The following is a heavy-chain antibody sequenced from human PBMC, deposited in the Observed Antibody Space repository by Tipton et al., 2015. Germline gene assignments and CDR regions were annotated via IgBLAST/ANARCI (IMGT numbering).Heavy chain of an antibody. V-gene: IGHV3-23*01. J-gene: IGHJ4*02. D-gene: IGHD6-13*01. CDR3: TKGSAASRPYYFDY. Sequence: SLRLSCAASGFSIGNYAMSWVRQTPGKELEWVSAISTDGKSTYYADSVKGRFTISRDNSKNTLYLQMNSLRAEDTAIYYCTKGSAASRPYYFDYWGQGTRVTVSS. CDR2: ISTDGKST. CDR1: GFSIGNYA.